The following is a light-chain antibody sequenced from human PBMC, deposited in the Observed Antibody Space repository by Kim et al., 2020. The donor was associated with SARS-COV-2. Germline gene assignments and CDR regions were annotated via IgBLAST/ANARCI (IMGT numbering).Light chain of an antibody. CDR1: QSVSGH. CDR2: DAS. Sequence: EIVLTQSPANLSLSPGERATLPCRASQSVSGHLTWYQQKPGQAPRLLIYDASNRATGIPARFSGSGSGTDFTLTISSLEPEDSAVYYCQQRSNWPLTFGGGTKVDI. CDR3: QQRSNWPLT. V-gene: IGKV3-11*01. J-gene: IGKJ4*01.